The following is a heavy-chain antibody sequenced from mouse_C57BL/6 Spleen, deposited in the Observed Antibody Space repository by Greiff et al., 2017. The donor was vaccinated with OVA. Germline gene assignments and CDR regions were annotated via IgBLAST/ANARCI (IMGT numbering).Heavy chain of an antibody. D-gene: IGHD2-2*01. CDR2: IHPNSGST. V-gene: IGHV1-64*01. Sequence: VQLQQPGAELVKPGASVKLSCKASGYTFTSYWMHWVKQRPGQGLEWIGMIHPNSGSTNYNEKFKSKATLTVDKSSSTAYMQLSSLTSEDSAVYYCARYNYGYDDAMDYWGQGTSVTVSS. CDR1: GYTFTSYW. CDR3: ARYNYGYDDAMDY. J-gene: IGHJ4*01.